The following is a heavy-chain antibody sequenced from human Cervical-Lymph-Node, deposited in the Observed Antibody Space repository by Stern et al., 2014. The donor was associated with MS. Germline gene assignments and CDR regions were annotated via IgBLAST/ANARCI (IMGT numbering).Heavy chain of an antibody. CDR3: ARGSPYYDSSGYAEH. J-gene: IGHJ1*01. Sequence: QVQLVESGGGVVQPGRSLRLSCAASGFTFSSYAMHWVRQAPGKGLEWVAVISYDGSNKYYADSVKGRFTISRDNSKNTLYLQMNSLRAEDTAVYYCARGSPYYDSSGYAEHWGQGTLVTVSS. CDR1: GFTFSSYA. V-gene: IGHV3-30-3*01. D-gene: IGHD3-22*01. CDR2: ISYDGSNK.